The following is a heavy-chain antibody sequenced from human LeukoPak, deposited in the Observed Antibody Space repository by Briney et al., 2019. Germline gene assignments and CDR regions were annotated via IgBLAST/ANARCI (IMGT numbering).Heavy chain of an antibody. Sequence: SETLSLTCAVYGGSFSGYYWSWIRQPPGKGLEWIGEINHSGSTNYNPSLKSRVTISVDTSKNQFSLKLSSVTAADTAVYYCARGPPSSSWSDYYYMDVWGKGTTVTVSS. CDR1: GGSFSGYY. CDR2: INHSGST. D-gene: IGHD6-13*01. CDR3: ARGPPSSSWSDYYYMDV. J-gene: IGHJ6*03. V-gene: IGHV4-34*01.